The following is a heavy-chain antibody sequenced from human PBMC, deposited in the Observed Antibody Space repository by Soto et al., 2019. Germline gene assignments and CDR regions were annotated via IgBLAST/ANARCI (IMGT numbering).Heavy chain of an antibody. CDR1: GLSFSVYG. D-gene: IGHD3-10*01. CDR2: IWYDGNDI. Sequence: QVQLVESGGGVVQPGRSLRLSCAASGLSFSVYGMHWVRQAPGKGLEWVAFIWYDGNDIYHADSVKGRFTISRDNSKKTLYLQMNSLRAEDTAVYYCAAGRNYFDYWGQGTLVTVSS. CDR3: AAGRNYFDY. J-gene: IGHJ4*02. V-gene: IGHV3-33*01.